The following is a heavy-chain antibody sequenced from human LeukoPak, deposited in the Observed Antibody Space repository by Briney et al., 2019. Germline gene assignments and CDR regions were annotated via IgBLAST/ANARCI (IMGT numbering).Heavy chain of an antibody. CDR3: ASGILGRVIPPDFDY. CDR1: GGSFSVYY. Sequence: PSETLSLTCAVYGGSFSVYYWSWIRQPPGKGLEWIGEINHSGSTNYNPSLKSRVTIPVDTSNNQFSLKLTSVTARARAVYYGASGILGRVIPPDFDYWGQGTLVTVSS. CDR2: INHSGST. D-gene: IGHD3/OR15-3a*01. V-gene: IGHV4-34*01. J-gene: IGHJ4*02.